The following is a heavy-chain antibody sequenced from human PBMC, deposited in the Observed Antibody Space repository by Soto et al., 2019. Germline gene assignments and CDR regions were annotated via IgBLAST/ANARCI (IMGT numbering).Heavy chain of an antibody. D-gene: IGHD3-3*01. Sequence: NPSETLSLTCAVYGGSFSGYYWSWIRQPPGKGLEWIGEINHSGSANYNPSLKSRVTISVDTSKNQFSLKLSSVTAADTAVYYCARGRLEWLLLGSPLYYYYGMDVWGQGTTVTVSS. CDR2: INHSGSA. CDR1: GGSFSGYY. J-gene: IGHJ6*02. V-gene: IGHV4-34*01. CDR3: ARGRLEWLLLGSPLYYYYGMDV.